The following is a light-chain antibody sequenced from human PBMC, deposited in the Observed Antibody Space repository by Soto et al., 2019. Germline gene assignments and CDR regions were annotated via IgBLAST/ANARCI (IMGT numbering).Light chain of an antibody. Sequence: DIQMTQSPSSLSASIGDRVSITCRASQTISRWLAWYQQKPGKAPKLLIYDASSLESGVPSRFSGSGSGTEFTLTISSLQSDDFATYYCQQYTTYWTFGQGTKGDIK. V-gene: IGKV1-5*01. CDR3: QQYTTYWT. J-gene: IGKJ1*01. CDR2: DAS. CDR1: QTISRW.